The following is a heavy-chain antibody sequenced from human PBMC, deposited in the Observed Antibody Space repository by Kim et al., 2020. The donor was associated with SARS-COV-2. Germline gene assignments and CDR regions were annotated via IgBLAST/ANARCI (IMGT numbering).Heavy chain of an antibody. Sequence: GGSLRLSCAASGFTFSSYSMNWVRQAPGKGLEWVSSISSSSSYIYYADSVKGRFTISRDNAKNSLYLQMNSLRAEDTAVYYCARSGMVRGVIIGWFDPWGQGTLVTVSS. CDR2: ISSSSSYI. V-gene: IGHV3-21*01. CDR1: GFTFSSYS. CDR3: ARSGMVRGVIIGWFDP. D-gene: IGHD3-10*01. J-gene: IGHJ5*02.